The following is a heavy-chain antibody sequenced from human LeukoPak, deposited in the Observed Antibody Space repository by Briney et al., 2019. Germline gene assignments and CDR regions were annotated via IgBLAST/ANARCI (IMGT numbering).Heavy chain of an antibody. Sequence: PGGSVRLSCAASGFTFSSYGMHWVRQAPGKGLEWVAFIRYDGSNKYYADSVKGRFTISRDNSKNTLYLQMNSLRAEDTAVYYCAKLWHPDKNGYYRLYSFESWGEETLVTVSS. J-gene: IGHJ4*02. CDR2: IRYDGSNK. CDR3: AKLWHPDKNGYYRLYSFES. V-gene: IGHV3-30*02. CDR1: GFTFSSYG. D-gene: IGHD5-18*01.